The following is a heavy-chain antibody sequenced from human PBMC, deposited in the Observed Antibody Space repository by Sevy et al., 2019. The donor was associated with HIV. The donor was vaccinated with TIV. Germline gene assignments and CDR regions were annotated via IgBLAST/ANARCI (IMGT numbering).Heavy chain of an antibody. CDR3: VRGMTKIVVVISDDSFDV. Sequence: GGSLRLSCAASGFTFSRYDMHWVRQAPGRGLEWVAVISYDGNTDFYADSLRGRFTVSRDNSKNTVYVQMNSLRPEDTALYDCVRGMTKIVVVISDDSFDVWGQGTMVTVSS. D-gene: IGHD3-22*01. V-gene: IGHV3-30-3*01. J-gene: IGHJ3*01. CDR1: GFTFSRYD. CDR2: ISYDGNTD.